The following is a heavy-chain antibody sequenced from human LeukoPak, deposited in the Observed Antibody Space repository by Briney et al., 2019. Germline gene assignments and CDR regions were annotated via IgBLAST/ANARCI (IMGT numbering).Heavy chain of an antibody. D-gene: IGHD2-2*01. CDR3: AGGEYCTSTICYLLDSGIWFDP. Sequence: GGSLRLSCAASGFTFSSSSMNWVRQAPGKGLEWVSSITASSSTEYYADSVKGRFTISRDNAKNSLYLQMNRLRAEDTAVYHCAGGEYCTSTICYLLDSGIWFDPCGQGDLVTVSS. CDR2: ITASSSTE. V-gene: IGHV3-48*01. CDR1: GFTFSSSS. J-gene: IGHJ5*02.